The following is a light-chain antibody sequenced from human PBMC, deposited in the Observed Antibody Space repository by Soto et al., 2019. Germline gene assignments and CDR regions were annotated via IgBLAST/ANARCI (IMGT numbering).Light chain of an antibody. J-gene: IGLJ1*01. CDR3: SSYTSSRTRV. Sequence: QSVLTQPASVSGSPGQSITISCTGTSSDVGAYDYVSWYQQHPDKAPKLMIYEVSNRPSGVSNRFSGSKSVNTATLTISGLQADDEADYCCSSYTSSRTRVFGTGTKVTVL. CDR1: SSDVGAYDY. V-gene: IGLV2-14*03. CDR2: EVS.